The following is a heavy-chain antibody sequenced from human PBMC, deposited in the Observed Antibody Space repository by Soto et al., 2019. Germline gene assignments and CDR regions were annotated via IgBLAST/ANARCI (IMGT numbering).Heavy chain of an antibody. CDR3: ARDIDPGQPTNWFDP. V-gene: IGHV1-18*04. CDR2: ISAYNGNT. J-gene: IGHJ5*02. CDR1: GYTFTSYG. Sequence: ASVKVSCKASGYTFTSYGISWVRQAPGQGLEWMGWISAYNGNTNYAQKLQGRVTMTTDTSTSTAYMELRSLRSDDTAVYYCARDIDPGQPTNWFDPWGQGTLVTVSS. D-gene: IGHD2-15*01.